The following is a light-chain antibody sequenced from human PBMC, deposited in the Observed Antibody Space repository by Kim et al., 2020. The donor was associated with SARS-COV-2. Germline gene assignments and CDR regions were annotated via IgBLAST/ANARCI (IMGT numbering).Light chain of an antibody. J-gene: IGLJ3*02. CDR1: SSNIGNNY. Sequence: GQKVTISCSGGSSNIGNNYVSWYQQLPGTAPKLLIYDNSKRPSGIPDRFSGSKSGTSATLGITGLRTGDEADYYCGTWDSSLSAWVFGGGTKLTVL. CDR3: GTWDSSLSAWV. CDR2: DNS. V-gene: IGLV1-51*01.